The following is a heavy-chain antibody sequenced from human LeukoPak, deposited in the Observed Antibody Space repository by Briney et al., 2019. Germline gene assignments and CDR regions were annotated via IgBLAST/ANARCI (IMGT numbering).Heavy chain of an antibody. V-gene: IGHV3-73*01. Sequence: PGGSLRLSCAASGFTFSGSAMHWVRQASGKGLEWVGRIRSKANSYATAYAASVKGRFTISRDDSKNTAYLQMNSLKTDDTAVYYCTRTRDGYNAWIFDYWGQGTLVTVSS. D-gene: IGHD5-24*01. CDR3: TRTRDGYNAWIFDY. CDR2: IRSKANSYAT. CDR1: GFTFSGSA. J-gene: IGHJ4*02.